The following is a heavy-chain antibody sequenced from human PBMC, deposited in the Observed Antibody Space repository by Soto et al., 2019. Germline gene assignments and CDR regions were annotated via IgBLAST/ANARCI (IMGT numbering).Heavy chain of an antibody. V-gene: IGHV3-30*18. CDR3: AKDSSSWSYYYYYGMDV. J-gene: IGHJ6*02. CDR2: ISYDGSNK. Sequence: QVQLVESGGGVVQPGRSLRLSCAASGFTFSSYGMHWVRQAPGKGLEWVAVISYDGSNKYYADSVKGRFTISRDNSKNTLYRQMNSLRAEDTAVYYCAKDSSSWSYYYYYGMDVWGQGTTVTVSS. D-gene: IGHD6-13*01. CDR1: GFTFSSYG.